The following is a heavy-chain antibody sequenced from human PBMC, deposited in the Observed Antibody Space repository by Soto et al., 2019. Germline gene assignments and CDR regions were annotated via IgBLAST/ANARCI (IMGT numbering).Heavy chain of an antibody. V-gene: IGHV4-61*01. Sequence: QVQLQESGPGLVKPSETLSLTCTVSGGSVSSGSYYWSWIRQPPGKGLEWIGYIYYSGSTNYNPSLKSRVTISVDTSKNQFSLKLSSVTAADTAVYYCARDAGYSNGWPFDYWGQGTLVTVSS. CDR2: IYYSGST. J-gene: IGHJ4*02. CDR3: ARDAGYSNGWPFDY. CDR1: GGSVSSGSYY. D-gene: IGHD6-19*01.